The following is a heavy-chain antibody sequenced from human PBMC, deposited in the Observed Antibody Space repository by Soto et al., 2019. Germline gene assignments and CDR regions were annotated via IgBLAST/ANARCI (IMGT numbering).Heavy chain of an antibody. V-gene: IGHV4-59*12. CDR1: GGSISGYY. CDR2: IYYSGTT. J-gene: IGHJ4*02. CDR3: ARVAVAGTRVDY. D-gene: IGHD6-19*01. Sequence: SETLCLTCTVSGGSISGYYWIWIRQPPGKGLEWIGYIYYSGTTNYNPSLKSRVTISVDTSKNQFSLKLSSVTAADTAVYYCARVAVAGTRVDYWGQGTLVTVSS.